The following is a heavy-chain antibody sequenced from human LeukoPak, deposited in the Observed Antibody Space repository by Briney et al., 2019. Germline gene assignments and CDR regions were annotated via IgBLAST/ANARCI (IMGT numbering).Heavy chain of an antibody. D-gene: IGHD6-13*01. J-gene: IGHJ4*02. V-gene: IGHV3-43*01. Sequence: GGSLRLSCAASGFTFDAYTMHWVRQAPGKGLEWVSLISWDGGNTYYADSVKGRFTISRDNSKNSLYLQMNSLRTEDTALYYSAKAWSGQLEYYFDYWGQGTLVTVSS. CDR3: AKAWSGQLEYYFDY. CDR1: GFTFDAYT. CDR2: ISWDGGNT.